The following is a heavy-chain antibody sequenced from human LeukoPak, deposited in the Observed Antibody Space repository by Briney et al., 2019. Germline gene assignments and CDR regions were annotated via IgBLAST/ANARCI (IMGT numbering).Heavy chain of an antibody. V-gene: IGHV4-34*01. CDR3: ARHGVAVAGYYDY. Sequence: SETLSLTCAVYGGSFSGYYWSWIRQPPGKGLEWIGEINHSGSTNYNPSLKSRVTISVDTSKNQFSLKLSSVTAADTAVYYCARHGVAVAGYYDYWGQGTLVTVSS. J-gene: IGHJ4*02. CDR1: GGSFSGYY. D-gene: IGHD6-19*01. CDR2: INHSGST.